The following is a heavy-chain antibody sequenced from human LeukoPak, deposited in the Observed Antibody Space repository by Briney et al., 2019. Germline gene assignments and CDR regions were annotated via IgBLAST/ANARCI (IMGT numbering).Heavy chain of an antibody. CDR3: ARAPDYFYYYYMDV. V-gene: IGHV4-61*02. Sequence: PSETLSLTCTVSGGSISSGSYYWSWIRQPAGKGLEWIGRIYTSGSTNYNPSLKSRVTISVDTSKNQFSLKLSSVTAADTAVYYCARAPDYFYYYYMDVWGEGTTVTISS. CDR1: GGSISSGSYY. CDR2: IYTSGST. J-gene: IGHJ6*03.